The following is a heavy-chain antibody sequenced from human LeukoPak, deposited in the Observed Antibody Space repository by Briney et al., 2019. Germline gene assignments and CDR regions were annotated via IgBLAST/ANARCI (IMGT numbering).Heavy chain of an antibody. CDR3: ASGGARGAFDI. Sequence: GGSLRLSCAASGFTFSSYSMNWVRQAPGKGLEWVSSISSSSSYIYYADSVKGRFTISRDNAKNSLYLQMNSLRAEDTAVYYCASGGARGAFDIWGQGTMVTVSS. CDR1: GFTFSSYS. V-gene: IGHV3-21*01. J-gene: IGHJ3*02. CDR2: ISSSSSYI. D-gene: IGHD1-26*01.